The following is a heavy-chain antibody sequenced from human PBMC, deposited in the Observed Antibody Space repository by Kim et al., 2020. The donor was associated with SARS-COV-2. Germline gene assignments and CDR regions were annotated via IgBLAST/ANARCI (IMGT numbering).Heavy chain of an antibody. J-gene: IGHJ4*02. Sequence: ASVKVSCKASGYTFTSYGISWVRQAPGQGLEWMGWISAYNGNTNYAQKLQGRVTMTTDTSTSTAYMELRSLRSDDTAVYYCARSDIVVVPAYYFDYWGQGTLVTVSS. D-gene: IGHD2-2*01. V-gene: IGHV1-18*01. CDR3: ARSDIVVVPAYYFDY. CDR2: ISAYNGNT. CDR1: GYTFTSYG.